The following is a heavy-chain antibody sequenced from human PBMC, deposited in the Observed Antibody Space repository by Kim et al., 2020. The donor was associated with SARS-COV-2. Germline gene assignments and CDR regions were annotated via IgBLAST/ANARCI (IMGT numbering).Heavy chain of an antibody. J-gene: IGHJ4*01. D-gene: IGHD6-13*01. V-gene: IGHV7-4-1*02. Sequence: ASVKVSCKASGYTFTNYAMSWVRQAPGQGLEWMGWIKTNTGNPTYAQRFKGRFAFTTDTSTTTAYMQISNLKAEDTAVYYCATGARAAGSGDDSDYWG. CDR3: ATGARAAGSGDDSDY. CDR2: IKTNTGNP. CDR1: GYTFTNYA.